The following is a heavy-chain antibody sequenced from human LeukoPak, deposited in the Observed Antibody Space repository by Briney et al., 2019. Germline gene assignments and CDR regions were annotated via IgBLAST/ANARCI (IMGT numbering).Heavy chain of an antibody. CDR2: INHIGST. CDR1: GGSFSGHY. D-gene: IGHD6-6*01. CDR3: ARTPTALVRGGYYFDN. Sequence: SETLPLTCAVYGGSFSGHYWSWIRQPPGKGLEWIGEINHIGSTAYNPSLKSRVTVSEDTSKNQFSLKLSSVTATDTAVYYCARTPTALVRGGYYFDNWGQGTLVTVSS. V-gene: IGHV4-34*01. J-gene: IGHJ4*02.